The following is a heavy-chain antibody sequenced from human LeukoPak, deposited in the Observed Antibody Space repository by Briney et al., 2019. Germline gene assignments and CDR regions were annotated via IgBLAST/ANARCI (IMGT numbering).Heavy chain of an antibody. V-gene: IGHV5-51*01. J-gene: IGHJ4*02. D-gene: IGHD6-13*01. Sequence: GESLQISCKASGYSFTSYWTGWVRQMPGKGLEWMGIIYPGDSDTRYSPSFQGQVTISADKSISTAYLQWSSLKASDTAMYYCARLAAAGTTDFDYWGQGTLVTVSS. CDR2: IYPGDSDT. CDR1: GYSFTSYW. CDR3: ARLAAAGTTDFDY.